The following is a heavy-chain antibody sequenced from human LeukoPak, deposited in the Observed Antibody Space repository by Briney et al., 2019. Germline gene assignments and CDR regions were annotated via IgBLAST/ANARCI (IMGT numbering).Heavy chain of an antibody. J-gene: IGHJ4*02. CDR1: GYIFTSYG. V-gene: IGHV1-18*01. D-gene: IGHD3-22*01. Sequence: ASVKVSCKTSGYIFTSYGIIWVRQAPGQGLEWMGWISAYNGNTNYAQKLQGRVTMTTDTSTSTAYMELRSQRSDDTAVYYCARDKRFQGSGYYYGEDYWGQGTLVTVSS. CDR2: ISAYNGNT. CDR3: ARDKRFQGSGYYYGEDY.